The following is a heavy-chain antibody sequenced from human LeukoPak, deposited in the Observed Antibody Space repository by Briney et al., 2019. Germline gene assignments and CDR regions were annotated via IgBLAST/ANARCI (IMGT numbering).Heavy chain of an antibody. CDR2: IYSGGST. CDR3: ASWGKQLRRGENYYYYMDV. J-gene: IGHJ6*03. CDR1: GFTVSSNY. V-gene: IGHV3-53*01. D-gene: IGHD6-6*01. Sequence: GGSLRLSCAASGFTVSSNYMSWVRQAPGKGLEWVSVIYSGGSTYYADSVKGRFTISRDNSKNTLYLQMNSLRAEDTAVYYCASWGKQLRRGENYYYYMDVWGKGTTVTVSS.